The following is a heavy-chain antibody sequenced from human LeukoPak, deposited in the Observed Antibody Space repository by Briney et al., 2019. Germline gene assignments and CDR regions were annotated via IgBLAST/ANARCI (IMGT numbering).Heavy chain of an antibody. D-gene: IGHD3-10*01. CDR3: ARHEGKLWFGETAMNY. V-gene: IGHV4-59*08. J-gene: IGHJ4*02. CDR2: MSYSGTT. Sequence: TSETLSLTCTVSGGSISSYSWSWVRQPPGKGLEWIAYMSYSGTTNYNPSLKSRVTISVDPSKKQFSLKLSSVTAADTAVYYCARHEGKLWFGETAMNYWGQGTLVTVSS. CDR1: GGSISSYS.